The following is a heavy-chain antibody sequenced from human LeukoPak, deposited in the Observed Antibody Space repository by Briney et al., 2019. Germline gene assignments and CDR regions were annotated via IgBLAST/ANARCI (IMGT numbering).Heavy chain of an antibody. CDR2: IIPIFGTA. CDR3: ARDTRGGSSSPIRIDY. V-gene: IGHV1-69*05. J-gene: IGHJ4*02. Sequence: SVKVSCKASGGTFSSYAISWVRQAPGQGLEWMGRIIPIFGTANYAQKFQGRVTITTDESTSTAYMELSSLRSEDTAVYYCARDTRGGSSSPIRIDYWGQGTLVTVSS. D-gene: IGHD2-15*01. CDR1: GGTFSSYA.